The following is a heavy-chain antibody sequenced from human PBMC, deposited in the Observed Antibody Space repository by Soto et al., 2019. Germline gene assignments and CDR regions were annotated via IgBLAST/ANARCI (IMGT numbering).Heavy chain of an antibody. D-gene: IGHD5-18*01. CDR1: GFTFSSYA. V-gene: IGHV3-30-3*01. J-gene: IGHJ4*02. CDR2: ISYDGSNK. Sequence: PGGSLRLSCAASGFTFSSYAMHWVRQAPGKGLEWVAVISYDGSNKYYADSVKGRFTISRDNSKNTLYLQMNSLRAEDAAVYYCARIRGYSYGYFDYWGQGTLVTVSS. CDR3: ARIRGYSYGYFDY.